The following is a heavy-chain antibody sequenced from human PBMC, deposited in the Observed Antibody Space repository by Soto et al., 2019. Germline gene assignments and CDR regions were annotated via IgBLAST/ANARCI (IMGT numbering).Heavy chain of an antibody. V-gene: IGHV5-10-1*01. D-gene: IGHD3-10*01. CDR1: GYSFTNYW. CDR2: IDPSDSYT. Sequence: PGESLKISCKGSGYSFTNYWIVWVRQMPGKGLEWMGRIDPSDSYTNYSPSFQGHVTISADKSISTAYLQWSSLKASDTAMYYCARRESPHYYGPGSYYHYDYWGQGTVVTVSS. J-gene: IGHJ4*02. CDR3: ARRESPHYYGPGSYYHYDY.